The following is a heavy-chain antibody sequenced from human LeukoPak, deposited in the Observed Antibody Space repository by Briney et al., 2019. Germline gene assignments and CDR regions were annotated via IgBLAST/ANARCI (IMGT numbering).Heavy chain of an antibody. CDR1: GFSLSTSGVGVG. V-gene: IGHV2-5*01. D-gene: IGHD2-15*01. CDR2: IYWNDDK. Sequence: SGPTLVRPTQTLTLTCTFSGFSLSTSGVGVGVGWIRQPPGKALEWLTLIYWNDDKHYSPALQTRVSVTKDTSKNQVVLTMPNMDPVDTGTYYCVHSVRAAAGLIDFWGQGTLVTVSS. J-gene: IGHJ4*02. CDR3: VHSVRAAAGLIDF.